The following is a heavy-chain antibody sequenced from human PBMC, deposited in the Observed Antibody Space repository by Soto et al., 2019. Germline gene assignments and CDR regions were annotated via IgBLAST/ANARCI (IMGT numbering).Heavy chain of an antibody. CDR1: GFSLTTNGVG. D-gene: IGHD1-26*01. Sequence: QITLKESGPTLVKPTQTLTLTCTVSGFSLTTNGVGVGWFRQPPGKALEWLALIYRDDDKRYRPSLKSRVTITKDNTKNQVVLTITNMDPVDTATYYCAHTVARGAYWETFNYWGQGTLVTVSS. CDR2: IYRDDDK. CDR3: AHTVARGAYWETFNY. V-gene: IGHV2-5*02. J-gene: IGHJ4*02.